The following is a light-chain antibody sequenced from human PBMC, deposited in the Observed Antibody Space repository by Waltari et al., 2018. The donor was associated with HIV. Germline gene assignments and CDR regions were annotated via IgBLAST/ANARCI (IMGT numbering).Light chain of an antibody. CDR1: SSDIGGYNY. CDR2: DFS. V-gene: IGLV2-23*02. Sequence: QSALTQPASVSGSPGQSITISCTGPSSDIGGYNYVSWYQQHPGKAPNLMIYDFSNRPSGFSKLFSGSKSGNTASLTISGLQAEDETDYYCCSYAGSRTWVFGGGTKLTVL. J-gene: IGLJ3*02. CDR3: CSYAGSRTWV.